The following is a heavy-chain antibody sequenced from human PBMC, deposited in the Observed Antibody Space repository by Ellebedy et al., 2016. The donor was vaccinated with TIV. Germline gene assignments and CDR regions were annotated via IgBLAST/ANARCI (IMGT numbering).Heavy chain of an antibody. V-gene: IGHV1-24*01. CDR3: ATHMGPKLWKRRYIKGESFDY. D-gene: IGHD1-1*01. CDR2: FDPEDGET. J-gene: IGHJ4*02. CDR1: GYTLTELS. Sequence: AASVKVSCKVTGYTLTELSMHWVRQAPGKGLEWMGGFDPEDGETIYAQKFQGRVTMTEDTSTDTAYMELSSLRSEDTAVYYCATHMGPKLWKRRYIKGESFDYWGQGTLVTVSS.